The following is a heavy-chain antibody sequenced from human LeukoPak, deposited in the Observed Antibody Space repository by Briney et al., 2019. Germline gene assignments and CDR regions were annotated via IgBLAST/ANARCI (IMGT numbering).Heavy chain of an antibody. V-gene: IGHV3-21*01. CDR1: GFTFSSYS. D-gene: IGHD6-13*01. CDR3: ASLALGSWFDY. CDR2: ISSSSCYI. Sequence: GGSLRLSCAASGFTFSSYSMNWVRQAPGKGLEWVSSISSSSCYIYYADSVKGRFTISRDNAKNSLYLQMNSLRAEDAAVYYCASLALGSWFDYWGQGTLVTVSS. J-gene: IGHJ4*02.